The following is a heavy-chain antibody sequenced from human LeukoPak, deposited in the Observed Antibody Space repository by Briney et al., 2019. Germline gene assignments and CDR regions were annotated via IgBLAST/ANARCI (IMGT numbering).Heavy chain of an antibody. CDR1: GGSISSGSYY. D-gene: IGHD5-18*01. Sequence: SETLSLTCTVSGGSISSGSYYWSWIRQPAGKGLEWIGYIYYSGNTNYNPSLKSRVTISVDTSKNQFSLKLTSVTAADTAVYYCARGKRGYSYGRRNSDGTVFDYWGQGTLVTVSS. J-gene: IGHJ4*02. CDR2: IYYSGNT. V-gene: IGHV4-61*10. CDR3: ARGKRGYSYGRRNSDGTVFDY.